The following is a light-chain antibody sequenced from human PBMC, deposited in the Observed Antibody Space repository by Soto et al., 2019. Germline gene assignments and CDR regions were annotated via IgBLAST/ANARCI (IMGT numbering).Light chain of an antibody. CDR2: DAS. Sequence: KHSPATLSVSTGERATLSCRASQSVSSYLAWYQQKPGQAPRLLIYDASNRATGIPARFSGSGSGTDFTLTISSLEPEDFAVYYCQQRSNWPSKYTFGQGTNVDIK. CDR3: QQRSNWPSKYT. J-gene: IGKJ2*01. V-gene: IGKV3-11*01. CDR1: QSVSSY.